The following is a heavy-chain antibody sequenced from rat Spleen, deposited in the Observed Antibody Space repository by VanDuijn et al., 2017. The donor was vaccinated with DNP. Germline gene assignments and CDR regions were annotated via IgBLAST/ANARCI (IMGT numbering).Heavy chain of an antibody. D-gene: IGHD2-2*01. CDR3: ATHRGYLQCFDY. J-gene: IGHJ2*01. V-gene: IGHV5S10*01. Sequence: EVQLVESGGGLVQPGRSLKLSCAASGFTFSDYNMAWVRQAPKKGLEWVATIIYDGSRTYYRDSVKGRFTISRDNAKSTLYLQMDSLRSEDTATYYCATHRGYLQCFDYWGQGVMVTVSS. CDR1: GFTFSDYN. CDR2: IIYDGSRT.